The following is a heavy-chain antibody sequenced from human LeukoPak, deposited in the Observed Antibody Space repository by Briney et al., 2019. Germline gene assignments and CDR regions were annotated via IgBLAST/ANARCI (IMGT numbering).Heavy chain of an antibody. CDR3: AKGEWVFCSGSSCYRGVCWD. D-gene: IGHD2-15*01. CDR1: GYTFTGYY. CDR2: INPNSGGT. V-gene: IGHV1-2*02. J-gene: IGHJ4*02. Sequence: GASVKVSCKASGYTFTGYYMHWVRQAPGQGLEWMGWINPNSGGTNYAQKFQGRVTMTRDTSISTAYMELSRLRSDDTAVYYCAKGEWVFCSGSSCYRGVCWDWGQGTLVTVSS.